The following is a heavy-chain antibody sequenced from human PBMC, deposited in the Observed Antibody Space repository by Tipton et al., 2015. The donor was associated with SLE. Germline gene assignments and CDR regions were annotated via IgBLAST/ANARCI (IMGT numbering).Heavy chain of an antibody. D-gene: IGHD3-10*01. J-gene: IGHJ6*03. CDR2: INHSGTT. V-gene: IGHV4-34*01. CDR1: GGSFSGYY. Sequence: TLSLTCAVYGGSFSGYYWSWIRQPPGKGLEWIGEINHSGTTNYNPSLKSRVSISVDTSKNQFSLKVSSVTAADTAVYYCARGLWFLKLGYYHYYMGVWDKGTTVTVAS. CDR3: ARGLWFLKLGYYHYYMGV.